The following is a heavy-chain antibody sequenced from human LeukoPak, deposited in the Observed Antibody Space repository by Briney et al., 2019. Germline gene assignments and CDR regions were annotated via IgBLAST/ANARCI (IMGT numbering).Heavy chain of an antibody. CDR3: ARDERATVVTPTDY. J-gene: IGHJ4*02. V-gene: IGHV3-48*01. CDR2: ISSSSSTI. D-gene: IGHD4-23*01. Sequence: GGSLRLSCAASGFTFSNYSMNWVRQAPGKGLEWVSYISSSSSTIYYADSVKGRFTISRDNAKNSLYLQMNSLRAEDTAVYYCARDERATVVTPTDYWGQGTLVTVSS. CDR1: GFTFSNYS.